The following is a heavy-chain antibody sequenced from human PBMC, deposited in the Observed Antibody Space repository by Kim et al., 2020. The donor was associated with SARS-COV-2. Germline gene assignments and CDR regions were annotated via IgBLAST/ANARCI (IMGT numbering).Heavy chain of an antibody. V-gene: IGHV6-1*01. Sequence: SVKSRITINPDTSKNQFSLQLNSVTPEDTAVYYCARDHWGSPGYYYGMDVWGQGTTVTVSS. D-gene: IGHD7-27*01. CDR3: ARDHWGSPGYYYGMDV. J-gene: IGHJ6*02.